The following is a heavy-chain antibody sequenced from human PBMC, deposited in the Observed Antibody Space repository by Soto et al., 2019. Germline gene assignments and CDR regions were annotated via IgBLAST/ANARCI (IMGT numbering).Heavy chain of an antibody. D-gene: IGHD5-18*01. CDR2: IYYSGST. Sequence: PSETLSLTCTVSGGSISSSSYYWGWIRQPPGKGPEWIGSIYYSGSTYYNPSLKSRVTISVDTSKNQFSLKLSSVTAADTAVYYCARRGIQLWLRDYYYGMDVWGQGTTVTVSS. J-gene: IGHJ6*02. V-gene: IGHV4-39*01. CDR3: ARRGIQLWLRDYYYGMDV. CDR1: GGSISSSSYY.